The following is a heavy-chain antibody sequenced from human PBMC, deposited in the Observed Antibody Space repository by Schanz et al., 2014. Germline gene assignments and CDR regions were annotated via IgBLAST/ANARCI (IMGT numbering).Heavy chain of an antibody. CDR2: INPSSGTT. J-gene: IGHJ4*02. V-gene: IGHV1-46*02. CDR1: GYSLNELS. D-gene: IGHD2-2*01. CDR3: ARGGFFDSTSFDS. Sequence: QVQLVQSGAEVKKPGASVKVSCKVSGYSLNELSMHWVRQAPGQGLEWMGKINPSSGTTRIAQNFQGRLTVTRDTSTSTVNMELSSLRSEDTAVYYCARGGFFDSTSFDSWGQGTLVTVSS.